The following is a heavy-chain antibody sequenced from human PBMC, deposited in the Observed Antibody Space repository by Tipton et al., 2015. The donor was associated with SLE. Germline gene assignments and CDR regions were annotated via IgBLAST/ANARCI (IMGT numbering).Heavy chain of an antibody. D-gene: IGHD3-3*01. CDR1: GFTFSIYA. CDR2: ISCDGSNK. J-gene: IGHJ5*02. CDR3: ARGFLEWFKGS. V-gene: IGHV3-30*14. Sequence: SLRLSCAASGFTFSIYAMHWVRQAPGKGLEWVAVISCDGSNKYYADSVKGRFTISRDNSKNTVYLQMNSLTTEDTAIYFCARGFLEWFKGSWGQGTLVTVSS.